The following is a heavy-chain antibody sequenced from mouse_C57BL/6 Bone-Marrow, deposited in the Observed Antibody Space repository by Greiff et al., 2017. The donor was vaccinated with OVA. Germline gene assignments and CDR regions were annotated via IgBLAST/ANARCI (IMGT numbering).Heavy chain of an antibody. D-gene: IGHD1-1*01. CDR3: ARRNKFITTVVATDFDY. CDR2: ISSGGSYT. V-gene: IGHV5-6*02. CDR1: GFTFSSYG. J-gene: IGHJ2*01. Sequence: EVKLVESGGDLVKPGGSLKLSCAASGFTFSSYGMSWVRQTPDKRLEWVATISSGGSYTYYPDSVKGRVTISRDNAKNTLYLQMSSLKSEDTAMYYCARRNKFITTVVATDFDYWGQGTTLTVSS.